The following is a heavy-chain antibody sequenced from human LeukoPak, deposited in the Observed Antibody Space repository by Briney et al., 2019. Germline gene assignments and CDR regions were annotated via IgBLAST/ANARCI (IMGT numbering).Heavy chain of an antibody. Sequence: GGSLRLSCAASGFTFSSYAMHWVRQAPGKGLEWVAVISYDGSNKYYADSVKGRFTISRDNSKNTLYLQMNSLRAEDTAVYYCARDFWSGYYDYWGQGTLVTVSS. J-gene: IGHJ4*02. V-gene: IGHV3-30-3*01. D-gene: IGHD3-3*01. CDR1: GFTFSSYA. CDR2: ISYDGSNK. CDR3: ARDFWSGYYDY.